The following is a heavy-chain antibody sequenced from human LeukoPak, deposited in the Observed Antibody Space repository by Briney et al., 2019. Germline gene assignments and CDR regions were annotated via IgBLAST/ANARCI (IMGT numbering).Heavy chain of an antibody. CDR1: GGSFSGHY. D-gene: IGHD3-16*02. J-gene: IGHJ6*02. CDR2: IYQYGRT. V-gene: IGHV4-34*01. Sequence: SETLSLTCTVFGGSFSGHYWSWIRQTPGKGLEWIGDIYQYGRTIYTPSLKSRVDISKDTSKNQFSLRLSSLTAADTAIYYCARNYHGLDVWGQGTPVTVS. CDR3: ARNYHGLDV.